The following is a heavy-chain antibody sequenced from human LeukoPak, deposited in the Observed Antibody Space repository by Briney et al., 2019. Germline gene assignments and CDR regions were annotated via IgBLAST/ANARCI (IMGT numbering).Heavy chain of an antibody. V-gene: IGHV4-59*01. CDR1: GGSISSYY. CDR2: IYYSGIT. Sequence: SETLSLTCTVSGGSISSYYCSWIRQPPGKGREWIGYIYYSGITNYNPSLKSRVTISVDRSKNQFSLKLSSVTAADTAMYYCARGSGSYYQGRDFDSWGQGTLVTVSS. J-gene: IGHJ4*02. CDR3: ARGSGSYYQGRDFDS. D-gene: IGHD1-26*01.